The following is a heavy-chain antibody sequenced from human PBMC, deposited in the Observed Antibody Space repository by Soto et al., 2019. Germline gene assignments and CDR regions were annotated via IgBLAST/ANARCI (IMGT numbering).Heavy chain of an antibody. CDR1: GYSFPRYD. J-gene: IGHJ4*02. CDR2: IRTKSDNT. V-gene: IGHV1-18*04. Sequence: ASAKDSCKASGYSFPRYDSTCLRQAPGQWLEWMGWIRTKSDNTNYADRFRGRVSLTTDTSTNTAYMGVRSLHSDDTSVYYCASFTTGKIRFDYWGQGTQVTVSS. CDR3: ASFTTGKIRFDY. D-gene: IGHD1-1*01.